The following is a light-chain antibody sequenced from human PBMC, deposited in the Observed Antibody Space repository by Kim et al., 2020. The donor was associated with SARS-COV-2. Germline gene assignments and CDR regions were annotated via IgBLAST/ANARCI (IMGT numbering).Light chain of an antibody. Sequence: SYELTQPPSVSVSPGQTASITCSGDKLGDKYTCWYRQKPGQSPVLVIYEDTKRPSGIPERFSGSNSGNTATLTISGTQAMDEADYYCQAWDRGTAAFGGGTHLTVL. CDR2: EDT. CDR3: QAWDRGTAA. V-gene: IGLV3-1*01. J-gene: IGLJ2*01. CDR1: KLGDKY.